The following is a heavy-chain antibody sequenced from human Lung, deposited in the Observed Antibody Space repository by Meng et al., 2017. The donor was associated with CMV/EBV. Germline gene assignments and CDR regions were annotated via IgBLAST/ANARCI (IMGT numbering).Heavy chain of an antibody. D-gene: IGHD3-22*01. CDR2: IRSKANSYAT. J-gene: IGHJ6*02. CDR3: TRHEREYYYGSSGTPYHYYYGMDV. V-gene: IGHV3-73*01. Sequence: GGSLRLXCAASGFTFSGSAMHWVRQASGKGLEWVGRIRSKANSYATAYAASVKGRFTISRDDSKNTAYLQMNSLKTEDTAVYYCTRHEREYYYGSSGTPYHYYYGMDVWXQGTTVTVSS. CDR1: GFTFSGSA.